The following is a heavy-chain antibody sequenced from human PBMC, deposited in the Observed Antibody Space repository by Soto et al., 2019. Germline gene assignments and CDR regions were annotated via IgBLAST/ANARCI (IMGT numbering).Heavy chain of an antibody. V-gene: IGHV3-33*01. CDR3: ARDRWEFQLFYYGLDV. D-gene: IGHD1-26*01. CDR1: GFTFSNYG. CDR2: IWYDGSND. Sequence: GGSLRLSCAASGFTFSNYGMHWVRQAPGKGLEWVAIIWYDGSNDYYVDSVKGRFTISRDNSKNTLSLQMNSLRAEDTAVYYCARDRWEFQLFYYGLDVWGQGTTVTVSS. J-gene: IGHJ6*02.